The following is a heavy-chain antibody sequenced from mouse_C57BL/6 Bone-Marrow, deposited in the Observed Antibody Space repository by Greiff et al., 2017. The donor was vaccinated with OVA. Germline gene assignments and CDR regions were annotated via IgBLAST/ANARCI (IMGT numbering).Heavy chain of an antibody. CDR1: GYAFSSSW. Sequence: QVQLQQSGPELVKPGASVKISCKASGYAFSSSWMNWVKQRPGKGLEWIGRIYPGDGDTNYNGKFKGKATLTADKSSSTAYMQLSSLTSEDSAVYFCARRVYYYCSSYDFDYWGQGTTLTVSS. CDR3: ARRVYYYCSSYDFDY. V-gene: IGHV1-82*01. J-gene: IGHJ2*01. CDR2: IYPGDGDT. D-gene: IGHD1-1*01.